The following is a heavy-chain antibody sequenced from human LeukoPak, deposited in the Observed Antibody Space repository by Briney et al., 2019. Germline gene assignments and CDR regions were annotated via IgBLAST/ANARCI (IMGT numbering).Heavy chain of an antibody. CDR3: ARDGPAQMVDFDY. Sequence: ASVKVSCKASGYTSSCTGWYLYWLRQAPGQGLECMGWIYPYTGATHYAQKFQGRVAMTRDTSISTAYMELSRLRPNDTAVYYCARDGPAQMVDFDYWGQGTLVTVSS. CDR2: IYPYTGAT. D-gene: IGHD3-10*01. J-gene: IGHJ4*02. CDR1: GYTSSCTGWY. V-gene: IGHV1-2*02.